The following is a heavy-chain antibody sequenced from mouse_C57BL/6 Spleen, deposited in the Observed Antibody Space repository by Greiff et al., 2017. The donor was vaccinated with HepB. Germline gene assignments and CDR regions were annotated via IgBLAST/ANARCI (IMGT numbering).Heavy chain of an antibody. CDR3: ARYGNYFWYFDV. Sequence: QVQLQQPGAELVKPGASVKLSCKASGYTFTSYWMQWVNQRPGQGLEWIGEIDPSDSYTNYNQKFKGKATLTVDTSSSTAYMQLSSLTSEDSAVYYCARYGNYFWYFDVWGTGTTVTVSS. CDR2: IDPSDSYT. D-gene: IGHD2-1*01. CDR1: GYTFTSYW. V-gene: IGHV1-50*01. J-gene: IGHJ1*03.